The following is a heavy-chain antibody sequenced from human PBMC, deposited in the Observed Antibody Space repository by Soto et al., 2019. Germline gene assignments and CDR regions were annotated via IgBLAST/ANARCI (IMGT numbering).Heavy chain of an antibody. CDR1: GDSVSSNSAA. J-gene: IGHJ4*02. CDR2: TYYRSKSYN. V-gene: IGHV6-1*01. CDR3: ASARSTRGSTWYFDY. D-gene: IGHD6-13*01. Sequence: PSQTLSLTCAISGDSVSSNSAAWNWIRQSPSRGLEWLGRTYYRSKSYNDYAVSVKSRITINPDTSKNQFSLQLNSVTPEGTAVYYCASARSTRGSTWYFDYWAQGTLVSGSS.